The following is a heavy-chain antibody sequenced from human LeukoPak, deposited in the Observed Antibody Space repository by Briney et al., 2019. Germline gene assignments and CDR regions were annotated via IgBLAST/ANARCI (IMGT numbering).Heavy chain of an antibody. CDR1: GFTFSSYA. Sequence: PGGSLRLSCAASGFTFSSYAMHWVRQAPGKGLEWVAVISYDGSNKYYADSVKGRFTISRDNSKNTLYLQMNSLRAEDTAVYYWAKRGEPLGSIFEVVPDFDYWGQGTLVTVSS. CDR3: AKRGEPLGSIFEVVPDFDY. J-gene: IGHJ4*02. D-gene: IGHD3-3*01. CDR2: ISYDGSNK. V-gene: IGHV3-30-3*02.